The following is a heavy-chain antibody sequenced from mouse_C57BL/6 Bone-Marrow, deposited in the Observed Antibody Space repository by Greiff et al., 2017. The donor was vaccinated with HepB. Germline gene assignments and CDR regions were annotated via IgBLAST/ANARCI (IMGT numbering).Heavy chain of an antibody. CDR3: ARGFITTFDV. Sequence: QVQLQQPGAELVMPGASVKLSCKASGYTFTSYWMHWVKQRPGQGLEWIGEIDPSDSYTNYNQKFKGKSTLTVDKSSSTAYMQLSSLTSEDSAVYYCARGFITTFDVWGTGTTVTVSS. J-gene: IGHJ1*03. CDR2: IDPSDSYT. D-gene: IGHD1-2*01. CDR1: GYTFTSYW. V-gene: IGHV1-69*01.